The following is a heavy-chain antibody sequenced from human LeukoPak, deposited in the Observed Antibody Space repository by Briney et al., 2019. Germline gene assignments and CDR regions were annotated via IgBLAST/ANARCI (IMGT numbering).Heavy chain of an antibody. CDR1: GYTFTSYA. V-gene: IGHV1-3*03. CDR2: INAGNGNT. CDR3: ARGVNSGSYYFYFQH. D-gene: IGHD1-26*01. Sequence: ASVKVSCKASGYTFTSYAMHWVRQAPGQRLEWMGWINAGNGNTKYSQEFQGRVTITRDTSASTAYMELSSLRSEDMAVYYCARGVNSGSYYFYFQHWGQGTLVTVSS. J-gene: IGHJ1*01.